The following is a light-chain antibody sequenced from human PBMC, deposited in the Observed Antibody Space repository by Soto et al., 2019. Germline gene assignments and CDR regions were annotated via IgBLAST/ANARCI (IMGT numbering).Light chain of an antibody. CDR1: QRVSSN. Sequence: EIVMTQSPATLSVSPGERATLACSASQRVSSNLAWYQQKPGQAPRLLIYGASTRATGIPARFSGSGSGTEFTLTISSLQSEDFAVYYCQQYTNWPPWTFGQGTKVEIK. J-gene: IGKJ1*01. V-gene: IGKV3-15*01. CDR2: GAS. CDR3: QQYTNWPPWT.